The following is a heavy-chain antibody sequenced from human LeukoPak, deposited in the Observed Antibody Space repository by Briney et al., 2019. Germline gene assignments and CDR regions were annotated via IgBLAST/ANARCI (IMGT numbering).Heavy chain of an antibody. Sequence: GGSLRLSCAASGFTFSSYAMSWVRQAPGKGLEWVSAISGSGGSIYYADSVKGRFTISGDNSKNTLYLQMNSLRAEDTAVYYCAKDKTHYDYVWGSFRYTYQTGNNWFDLWGQGTLVTVSS. D-gene: IGHD3-16*02. CDR2: ISGSGGSI. V-gene: IGHV3-23*01. J-gene: IGHJ5*02. CDR3: AKDKTHYDYVWGSFRYTYQTGNNWFDL. CDR1: GFTFSSYA.